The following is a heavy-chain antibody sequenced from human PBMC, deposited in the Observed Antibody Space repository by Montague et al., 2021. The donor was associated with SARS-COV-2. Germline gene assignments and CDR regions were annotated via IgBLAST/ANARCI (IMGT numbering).Heavy chain of an antibody. CDR2: IYWDDDK. J-gene: IGHJ6*02. D-gene: IGHD6-25*01. V-gene: IGHV2-5*02. CDR3: AHSIAAIEAESSYYYYYYGMDV. CDR1: GFSLSTSGVG. Sequence: PALVKPTQTLTPTCTFSGFSLSTSGVGVGWIRQPPGKALEWLALIYWDDDKRYSPSLKSRLTITKDTSKNQVVLTMTNMDPVDTATYYCAHSIAAIEAESSYYYYYYGMDVWGQGTTVTVSS.